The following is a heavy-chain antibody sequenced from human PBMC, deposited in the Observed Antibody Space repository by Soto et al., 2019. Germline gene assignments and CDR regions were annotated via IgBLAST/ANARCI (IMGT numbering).Heavy chain of an antibody. Sequence: PGGSLRLSCAASGFTFSSYGMHWVRQAPGKGLEWVAVIWYDGSNKYYADSVKGRFTISRDNSKNTLYLQMNSLRAEDTAVYYCARGYYDSSGTSPDRCDYWGQGTLVTGSS. CDR1: GFTFSSYG. CDR3: ARGYYDSSGTSPDRCDY. CDR2: IWYDGSNK. D-gene: IGHD3-22*01. J-gene: IGHJ4*02. V-gene: IGHV3-33*01.